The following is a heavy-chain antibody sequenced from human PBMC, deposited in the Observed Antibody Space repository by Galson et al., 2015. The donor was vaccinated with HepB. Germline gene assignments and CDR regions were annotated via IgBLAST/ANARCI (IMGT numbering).Heavy chain of an antibody. J-gene: IGHJ5*02. CDR1: GFAFSDYA. V-gene: IGHV3-23*01. D-gene: IGHD3-10*01. CDR2: LTESGSGT. CDR3: AKDSGDDDGGYPDT. Sequence: SLRLSCAASGFAFSDYAMSWVRQAPGKGLEWVSALTESGSGTYYVDSAKGRFTISRDNSKETLYLLMNNLRAEDTALYFCAKDSGDDDGGYPDTWGQGTLLTVSS.